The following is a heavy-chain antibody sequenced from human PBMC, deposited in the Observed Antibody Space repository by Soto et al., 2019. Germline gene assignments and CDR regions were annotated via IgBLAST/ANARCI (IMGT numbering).Heavy chain of an antibody. CDR2: ISGSDGVT. J-gene: IGHJ4*02. CDR1: GFIFTTNG. D-gene: IGHD4-17*01. CDR3: AKASDGRYYFDY. V-gene: IGHV3-23*01. Sequence: GGSLRLSCAGPGFIFTTNGMSWVRQAPGKGLEWVSGISGSDGVTHYAASVKGRFTISRDNSKNTLYLQMNSLRAEDTAVYYCAKASDGRYYFDYWGQGTLVTVSS.